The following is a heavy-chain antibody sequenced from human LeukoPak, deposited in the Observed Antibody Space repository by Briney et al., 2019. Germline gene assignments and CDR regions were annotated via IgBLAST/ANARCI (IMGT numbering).Heavy chain of an antibody. CDR2: IIPIFGTA. CDR3: ARERDSSCYFPI. J-gene: IGHJ3*02. Sequence: SVKVSCKASGGTFSSYAISWVRQAPGQGLEWMGGIIPIFGTANYAQKFQGRVTITTDESTSTAYMELCSLRSEDTAVYYCARERDSSCYFPIWGQGTMVTVSS. V-gene: IGHV1-69*05. CDR1: GGTFSSYA. D-gene: IGHD3-22*01.